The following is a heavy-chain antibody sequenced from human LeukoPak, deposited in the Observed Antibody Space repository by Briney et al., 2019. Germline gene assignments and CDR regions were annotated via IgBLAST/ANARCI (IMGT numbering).Heavy chain of an antibody. CDR1: GITFSNYE. Sequence: GGSLRLSCVASGITFSNYEMNWVRQAPGKGLEWLSCISNSGSTMYYADSVKGRFTVSRDNAKNSLYLQMNSLRAEDTAVYYCARGFRDTAMFLDYWGQGTLVTVPS. D-gene: IGHD5-18*01. CDR3: ARGFRDTAMFLDY. CDR2: ISNSGSTM. J-gene: IGHJ4*02. V-gene: IGHV3-48*03.